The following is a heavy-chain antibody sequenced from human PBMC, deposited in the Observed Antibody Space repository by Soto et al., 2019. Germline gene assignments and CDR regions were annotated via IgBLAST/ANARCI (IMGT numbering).Heavy chain of an antibody. CDR2: IYYSGST. CDR1: GGAISSGGYY. CDR3: ASSVFP. D-gene: IGHD1-26*01. J-gene: IGHJ5*02. V-gene: IGHV4-31*03. Sequence: QVQLQESGPGLVKPSQTLALTGTFYGGAISSGGYYWSCIRQHPGKGLEWIGYIYYSGSTYYNPSLKSRVTISVDTSKNQFSLKLTSVTAADTAVYYCASSVFPWGQGTLVTVSS.